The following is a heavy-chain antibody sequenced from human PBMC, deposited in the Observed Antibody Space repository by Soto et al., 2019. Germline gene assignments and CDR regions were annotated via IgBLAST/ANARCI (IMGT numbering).Heavy chain of an antibody. CDR2: IIPIFGTA. V-gene: IGHV1-69*13. J-gene: IGHJ3*02. CDR3: ASPFYYYDSSGYQQYDAFDI. Sequence: SVKVSCKASGCTFSSYAISWVRQAPGQGLEWMGGIIPIFGTANYAQKFQGRVTITADESTSTAYMELSSLRSEDTAVYYCASPFYYYDSSGYQQYDAFDIWGQGTMVTVSS. CDR1: GCTFSSYA. D-gene: IGHD3-22*01.